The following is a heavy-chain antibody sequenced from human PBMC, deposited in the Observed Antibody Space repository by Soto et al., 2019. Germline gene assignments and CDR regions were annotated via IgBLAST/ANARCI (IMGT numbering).Heavy chain of an antibody. Sequence: QVQLVQSGAEVKKPGSSVKVSCKASGGTFSSYAISWVRQAPGQGLEWMGGIIPIFGTANYAQKFQGRVTVTADESTSTAYMELSSLRSQDTAVYYCARDRRSIVGATYYFDYWGQGTLVTVSS. V-gene: IGHV1-69*12. D-gene: IGHD1-26*01. CDR3: ARDRRSIVGATYYFDY. CDR1: GGTFSSYA. J-gene: IGHJ4*02. CDR2: IIPIFGTA.